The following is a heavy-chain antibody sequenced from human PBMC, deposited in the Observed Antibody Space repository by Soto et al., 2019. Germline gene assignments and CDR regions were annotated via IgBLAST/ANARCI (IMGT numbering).Heavy chain of an antibody. CDR2: IYYSGNT. V-gene: IGHV4-39*01. CDR1: GGSITGSSYY. CDR3: ARRPRQGRLDYFGY. Sequence: QLQLPELDTGLVKPSETLSLTCTVSGGSITGSSYYWGWIRQPPVQGLEWIWRIYYSGNTYYNPSTWSRVTISVHSSKHQFSLRLNSVTASDSAVFYCARRPRQGRLDYFGYWCQGNQVTVSS. J-gene: IGHJ4*02.